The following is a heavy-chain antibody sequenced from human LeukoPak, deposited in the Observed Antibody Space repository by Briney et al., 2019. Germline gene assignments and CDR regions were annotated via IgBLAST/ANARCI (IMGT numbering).Heavy chain of an antibody. CDR1: GGTFSTYA. V-gene: IGHV1-69*04. Sequence: SVKVSRKASGGTFSTYAIDWVRPAPGQGPEWMGRIIPIFGKTNYAQKLQGRVTITADKSTNTAYMELSSLRSEDTAVYFCARGGYCTGGSCFEYYYYYMDVWGKGTTVTVSS. D-gene: IGHD2-15*01. CDR2: IIPIFGKT. CDR3: ARGGYCTGGSCFEYYYYYMDV. J-gene: IGHJ6*03.